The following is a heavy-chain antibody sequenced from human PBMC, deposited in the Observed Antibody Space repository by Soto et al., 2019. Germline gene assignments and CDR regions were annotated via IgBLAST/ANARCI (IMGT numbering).Heavy chain of an antibody. Sequence: SETLSLTCTVSGGSISSSSYYWGWVRQPPGKGLEWIGSIYYSGSTYYNPSLKSRVTISVDTSKNQFSLKLSSVTAADTAVYYCASSGAVAGTNWFDPWGQGTLVTVSS. J-gene: IGHJ5*02. CDR2: IYYSGST. V-gene: IGHV4-39*01. CDR1: GGSISSSSYY. D-gene: IGHD6-19*01. CDR3: ASSGAVAGTNWFDP.